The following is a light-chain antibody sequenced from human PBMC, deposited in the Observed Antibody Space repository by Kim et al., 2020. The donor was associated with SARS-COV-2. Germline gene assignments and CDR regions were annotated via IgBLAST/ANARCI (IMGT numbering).Light chain of an antibody. CDR1: QSILYRSNNKNY. V-gene: IGKV4-1*01. CDR2: WAS. J-gene: IGKJ3*01. CDR3: QQYYSTLFT. Sequence: DIVMTQSPDSLAVSLGERATINCKSCQSILYRSNNKNYLAWYQQKPGQPPKLLIYWASTRESGVPDRFSGSGSGTDFTLTISSLQAEDVAVYYCQQYYSTLFTFGPGTKVDIK.